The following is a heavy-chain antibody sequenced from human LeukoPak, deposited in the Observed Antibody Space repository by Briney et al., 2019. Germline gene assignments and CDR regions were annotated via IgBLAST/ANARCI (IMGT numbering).Heavy chain of an antibody. J-gene: IGHJ4*02. Sequence: GGSLRLSCAASGFTFSYYWMSWVRQAPGEGLEWVANIKEDGSEKYYVDSVKGRFTISRDNAKNSLYLQMNSLRAEDTAVYYCERDRAYNYLSDYWGQGTLVTVSS. CDR3: ERDRAYNYLSDY. CDR2: IKEDGSEK. V-gene: IGHV3-7*01. CDR1: GFTFSYYW. D-gene: IGHD5-18*01.